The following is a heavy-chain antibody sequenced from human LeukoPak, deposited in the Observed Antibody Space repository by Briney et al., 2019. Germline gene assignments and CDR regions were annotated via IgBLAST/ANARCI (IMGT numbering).Heavy chain of an antibody. D-gene: IGHD5-24*01. J-gene: IGHJ2*01. Sequence: SETLSLTCTVSGGSISSSSDYWGWIRQPPGKGLEWIGSIYYSGSTYYNPSLKSRVTISVDTSKNQFSLKLSSVTAADTAVYYCAIPDGYNRYWYFDLWGRGTLVTVSS. CDR2: IYYSGST. V-gene: IGHV4-39*01. CDR3: AIPDGYNRYWYFDL. CDR1: GGSISSSSDY.